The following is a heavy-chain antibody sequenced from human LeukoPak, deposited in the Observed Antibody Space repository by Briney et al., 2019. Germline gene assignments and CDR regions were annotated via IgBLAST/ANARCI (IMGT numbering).Heavy chain of an antibody. V-gene: IGHV1-69*05. Sequence: SVKVSCKASGGTSSSYAISWVRQAPGQGLEWMGGIIPIFETANYAQKFQGRVTITTDDSTSTAYMEPSSLRTEEKAVYYCARSGIVGATYYFDYWGQGTLIIVSA. J-gene: IGHJ4*02. CDR1: GGTSSSYA. CDR2: IIPIFETA. CDR3: ARSGIVGATYYFDY. D-gene: IGHD1-26*01.